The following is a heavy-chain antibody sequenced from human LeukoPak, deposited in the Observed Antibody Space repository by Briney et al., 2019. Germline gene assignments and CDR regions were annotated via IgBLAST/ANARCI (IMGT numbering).Heavy chain of an antibody. CDR3: ARQGGWFDP. Sequence: PSETLSLTCTVSGYSISSGYYWGWIRQPPGKGLEWIGSIYYSGSTYYNPSLKSRVTISVDTSKNQFSLKLSSVTAADTAVYYCARQGGWFDPWGQGTLDTVSS. CDR2: IYYSGST. CDR1: GYSISSGYY. J-gene: IGHJ5*02. V-gene: IGHV4-38-2*02. D-gene: IGHD3-16*01.